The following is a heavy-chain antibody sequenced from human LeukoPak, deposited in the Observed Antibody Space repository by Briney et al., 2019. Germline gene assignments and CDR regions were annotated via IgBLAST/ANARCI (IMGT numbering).Heavy chain of an antibody. J-gene: IGHJ4*02. CDR2: INPENGDT. Sequence: ASVRVSCRASGYIFTSYDITWVRQATGQGLEWMGFINPENGDTGYAQKFQGRITITRDTSISTVYMELSSLTSEDTAVYFCARVRGSSASNYWGQGSLVTVSS. CDR1: GYIFTSYD. D-gene: IGHD3-10*01. V-gene: IGHV1-8*01. CDR3: ARVRGSSASNY.